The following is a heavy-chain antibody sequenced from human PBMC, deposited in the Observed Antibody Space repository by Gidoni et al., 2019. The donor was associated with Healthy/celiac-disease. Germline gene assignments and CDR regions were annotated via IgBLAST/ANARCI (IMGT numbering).Heavy chain of an antibody. CDR1: GGPFSSYA. CDR2: IITIFGTA. Sequence: QVQLVQSWAEVKKPGSSVKVSCKASGGPFSSYAISWVRQAPGQGLEWMGGIITIFGTANYAQKFQGRVTITADESTSTAYMELSSLRSEDTAVYYCAAALTMIVYFDYWGQGTLVTVSS. J-gene: IGHJ4*02. D-gene: IGHD3-22*01. CDR3: AAALTMIVYFDY. V-gene: IGHV1-69*01.